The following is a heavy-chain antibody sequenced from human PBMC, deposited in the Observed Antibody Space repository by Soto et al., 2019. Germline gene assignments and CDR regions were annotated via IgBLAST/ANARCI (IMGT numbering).Heavy chain of an antibody. J-gene: IGHJ5*02. V-gene: IGHV1-3*01. D-gene: IGHD3-16*01. Sequence: QVQLVQSGAEVKKPGASVKVSCKASGYTFTSYAMHWVRQAPGQRLEWVGWINAGNGNTKYSQKFQGRVTITRDTSESTAYMELSSLRSEATAVYYCARGYGGPIGWFDPWGQGTLVTVSS. CDR2: INAGNGNT. CDR1: GYTFTSYA. CDR3: ARGYGGPIGWFDP.